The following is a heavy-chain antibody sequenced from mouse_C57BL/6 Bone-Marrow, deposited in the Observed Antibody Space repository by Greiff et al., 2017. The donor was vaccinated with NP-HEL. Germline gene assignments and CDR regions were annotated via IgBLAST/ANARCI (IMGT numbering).Heavy chain of an antibody. CDR1: GFSLSTFGMG. Sequence: QVQLKESGPGILQPSQPLSLTCSFSGFSLSTFGMGVGWIRQPSGKGLEWLAHIWWDDDKYYNPALKSRLTISKYTSKNQVFLKIANVDTADTATYYCARIAGGYYGLYWYFDVWGTGTTVTVSS. D-gene: IGHD1-1*01. J-gene: IGHJ1*03. CDR3: ARIAGGYYGLYWYFDV. V-gene: IGHV8-8*01. CDR2: IWWDDDK.